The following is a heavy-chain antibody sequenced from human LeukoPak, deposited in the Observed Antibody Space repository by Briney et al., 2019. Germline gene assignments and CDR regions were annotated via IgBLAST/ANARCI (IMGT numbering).Heavy chain of an antibody. CDR3: ARDQNRAFDI. V-gene: IGHV4-59*01. CDR2: IYYSGSN. J-gene: IGHJ3*02. CDR1: GGSISSYY. Sequence: SETLSLTCTVSGGSISSYYWSWIRQPPGKGLEWIGYIYYSGSNNYNPSLKGRVTISVDTSKNQFSLQLSSVTDADAAMYYCARDQNRAFDIWGQGTMVTVSS.